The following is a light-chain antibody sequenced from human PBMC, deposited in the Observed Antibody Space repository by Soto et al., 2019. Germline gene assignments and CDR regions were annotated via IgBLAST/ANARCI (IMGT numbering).Light chain of an antibody. V-gene: IGKV1-5*03. CDR2: KAS. Sequence: DIQMTQSPSTLSASVGDRVTITCRASQSIDSWLAWYQQKPGKAPKLLMYKASSLESGVPSRFSGSGSETEFTLTISSLQPDDFATNYCQHYKSYPWTFGQGTKVDIK. J-gene: IGKJ1*01. CDR3: QHYKSYPWT. CDR1: QSIDSW.